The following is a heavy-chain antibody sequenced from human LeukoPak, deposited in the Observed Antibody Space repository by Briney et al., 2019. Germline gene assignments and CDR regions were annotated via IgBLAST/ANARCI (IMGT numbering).Heavy chain of an antibody. CDR1: GFTVSSNY. J-gene: IGHJ6*02. V-gene: IGHV3-53*01. D-gene: IGHD2-2*01. CDR3: ARLVVTGNYYYYGMDV. CDR2: IYSGGST. Sequence: GGSLRLSCAASGFTVSSNYMSWVRQAPGKGLEWVSVIYSGGSTYYADSVKGRSTISRDNSKNTLYLQMNSLRAEDTAVYYCARLVVTGNYYYYGMDVWGQGTTVTVSS.